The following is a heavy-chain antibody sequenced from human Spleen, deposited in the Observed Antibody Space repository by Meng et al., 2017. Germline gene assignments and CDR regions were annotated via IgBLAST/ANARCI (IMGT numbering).Heavy chain of an antibody. CDR1: GFTFSSYA. D-gene: IGHD1-26*01. Sequence: GGSLRLSCAASGFTFSSYAMTWVRQAPGKGLEWVSAISGSGGSTYHADSVKGRFTISRDNRESSLYLKMNSLRPEDTALYYCAKTFKWELLGPFDSWGQGTLVTVSS. CDR2: ISGSGGST. CDR3: AKTFKWELLGPFDS. V-gene: IGHV3-23*01. J-gene: IGHJ4*02.